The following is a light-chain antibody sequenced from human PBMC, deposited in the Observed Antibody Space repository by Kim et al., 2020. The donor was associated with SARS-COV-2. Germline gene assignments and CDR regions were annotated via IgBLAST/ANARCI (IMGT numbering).Light chain of an antibody. Sequence: EIVLTQSPATLSLSPGERATLSCRASQSVSSSLAWYRQKPGQVPRLLIYHVSNRATGIPARFSGSGSGTDFTLTISSLEPEDFAVYYCQQHRNWPLTFGGGTKVDIK. V-gene: IGKV3-11*01. CDR3: QQHRNWPLT. J-gene: IGKJ4*01. CDR2: HVS. CDR1: QSVSSS.